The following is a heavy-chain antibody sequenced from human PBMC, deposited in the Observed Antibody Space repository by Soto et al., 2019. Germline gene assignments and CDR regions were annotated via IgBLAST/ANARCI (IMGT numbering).Heavy chain of an antibody. CDR3: ARDHLGIAAGDFDL. CDR1: GFSFYTYN. J-gene: IGHJ4*02. V-gene: IGHV3-21*01. Sequence: WGSLRLSCAASGFSFYTYNINFFRHSPGKGLEWVSSISSGRPDIFYADSVRGRFTISRDDAKKSLFLQMNSLRADDTAVYYCARDHLGIAAGDFDLWGQGTLVTVSS. CDR2: ISSGRPDI. D-gene: IGHD6-19*01.